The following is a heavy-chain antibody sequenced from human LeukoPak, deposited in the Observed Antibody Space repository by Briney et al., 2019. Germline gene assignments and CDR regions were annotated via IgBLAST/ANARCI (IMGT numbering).Heavy chain of an antibody. V-gene: IGHV3-74*01. J-gene: IGHJ5*02. Sequence: GGSLRLSCAASGFTFSSYWMHWVRQAPGKGLVWVSRINSDGGSTSYADSVKGRFTISRDNAKNTLYLQMNSLRAEDTTVYYCARDRSSYSSSYNWFDLWGQGTLVTVSS. CDR3: ARDRSSYSSSYNWFDL. CDR2: INSDGGST. D-gene: IGHD6-13*01. CDR1: GFTFSSYW.